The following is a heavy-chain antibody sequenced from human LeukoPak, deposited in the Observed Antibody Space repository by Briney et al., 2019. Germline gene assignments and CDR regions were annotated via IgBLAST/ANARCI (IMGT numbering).Heavy chain of an antibody. CDR3: ARDVLYGGNSDGFDY. D-gene: IGHD4-23*01. CDR2: ISAYNGNT. J-gene: IGHJ4*02. Sequence: ASVKVSCKASGYTFTSYGISWVRQAPGQGLEWMGWISAYNGNTNYAQKLQGRVTMTTDTSTSTAYMELRSLRSHDTAVYYCARDVLYGGNSDGFDYWGQGTLVTVSS. V-gene: IGHV1-18*01. CDR1: GYTFTSYG.